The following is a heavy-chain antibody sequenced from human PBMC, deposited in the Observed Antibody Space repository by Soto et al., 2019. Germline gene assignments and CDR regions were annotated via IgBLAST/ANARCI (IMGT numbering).Heavy chain of an antibody. Sequence: QVQLVQSGAEVKKPGASVKVSCKASGYTFTSYGISWVRQAPGQGLEWMGWISAYNGNTNYAQKLQGRVTMTTDTSTSTAYMERRSLRSDDTAVYYCARSAARPIYYYYGMDVWGQGTTVTVSS. D-gene: IGHD6-6*01. CDR2: ISAYNGNT. V-gene: IGHV1-18*04. CDR3: ARSAARPIYYYYGMDV. J-gene: IGHJ6*02. CDR1: GYTFTSYG.